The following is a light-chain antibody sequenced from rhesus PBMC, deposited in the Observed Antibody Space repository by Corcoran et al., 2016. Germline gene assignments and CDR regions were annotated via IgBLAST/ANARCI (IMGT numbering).Light chain of an antibody. CDR2: GAS. V-gene: IGKV3-10*01. CDR3: CQHSSGLT. J-gene: IGKJ4*01. Sequence: HVILTQSPATLPLSPGERATLSCRASQSVSSYLVWYQQKPGQAPRLLIHGASSRATGIPDRFSGSGSGTDFTLTIRSLGAGDVGVYICCQHSSGLTFGGGTKVALK. CDR1: QSVSSY.